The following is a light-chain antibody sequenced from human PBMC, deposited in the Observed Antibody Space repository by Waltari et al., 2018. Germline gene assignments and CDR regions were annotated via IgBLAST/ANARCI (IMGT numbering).Light chain of an antibody. CDR1: SSNIGAGYD. CDR2: GIT. Sequence: QSGLTQPPSVSGAPGQRVTISCTGSSSNIGAGYDVHWYQLLPGTAPKLLIYGITNRPAGVHAPLSGSKDGTSDSLAITGLQAEDEADYYCQSYDRSLSGSIFGGGTKLTVL. CDR3: QSYDRSLSGSI. V-gene: IGLV1-40*01. J-gene: IGLJ2*01.